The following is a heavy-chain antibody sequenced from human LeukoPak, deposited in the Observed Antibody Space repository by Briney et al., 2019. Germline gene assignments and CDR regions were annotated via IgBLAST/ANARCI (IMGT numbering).Heavy chain of an antibody. CDR1: GFTFSSYE. D-gene: IGHD3-22*01. CDR3: ARGYYDSSGYYYDY. CDR2: ISSSGSTI. J-gene: IGHJ4*02. V-gene: IGHV3-48*03. Sequence: GGSLRLSCAASGFTFSSYEMNWVRQAPGKGLEWVSYISSSGSTIYYADSVKGRFTISRDNAKHSLYLQMNSLRAEDTAVYYCARGYYDSSGYYYDYWGQGTLVTVSS.